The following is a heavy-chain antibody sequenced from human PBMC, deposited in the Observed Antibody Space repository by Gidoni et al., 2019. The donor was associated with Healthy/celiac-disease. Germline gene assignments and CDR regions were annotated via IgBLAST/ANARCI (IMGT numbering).Heavy chain of an antibody. CDR2: IYPGDSDT. Sequence: GWVRQMPGKGLEWMGIIYPGDSDTRYSPSFQGQVTISADKSISTAYLQWSSLKASDTAMYYCARRSGSYVEGWFDPWGQGTLVTVSS. J-gene: IGHJ5*02. V-gene: IGHV5-51*01. D-gene: IGHD1-26*01. CDR3: ARRSGSYVEGWFDP.